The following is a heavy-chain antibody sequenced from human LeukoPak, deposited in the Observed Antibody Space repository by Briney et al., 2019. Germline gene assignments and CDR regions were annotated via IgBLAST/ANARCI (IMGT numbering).Heavy chain of an antibody. CDR1: GFSFSTYW. V-gene: IGHV3-74*01. J-gene: IGHJ5*02. CDR3: GRDLGGRGGA. Sequence: GGSLRLSCAASGFSFSTYWMHWVRQIPGTGLVWVSRTNTDGSITDYADSVKGRFTISRDNAKDTLYLQMNSLRPEDTAVYYCGRDLGGRGGAWGQGTLVTVSS. CDR2: TNTDGSIT. D-gene: IGHD1-26*01.